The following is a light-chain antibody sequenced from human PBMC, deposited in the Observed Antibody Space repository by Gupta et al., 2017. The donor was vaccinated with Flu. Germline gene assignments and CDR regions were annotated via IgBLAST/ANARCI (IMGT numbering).Light chain of an antibody. CDR2: LGS. CDR3: MQALQTPRT. CDR1: QSLLHSNGYNY. J-gene: IGKJ1*01. Sequence: DIVMTQSPFSLPVTPGEPASISCRSSQSLLHSNGYNYLDWYLQKPGQSPQLLIYLGSNRASGVPDRFSGSGSGTDFTLKISRVEAEDVGVYYCMQALQTPRTLGQGTKVEIK. V-gene: IGKV2-28*01.